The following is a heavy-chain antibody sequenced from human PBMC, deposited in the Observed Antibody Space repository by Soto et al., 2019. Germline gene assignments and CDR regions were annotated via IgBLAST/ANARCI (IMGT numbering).Heavy chain of an antibody. CDR1: GFTFSNYG. CDR2: IWHDGSNK. D-gene: IGHD3-10*01. V-gene: IGHV3-33*01. CDR3: ARGFGYYYYAMDV. Sequence: GGSLRLSCAASGFTFSNYGMHWVRQAPGKGLEWAALIWHDGSNKYYADSVKGRFTISRDNSKNTLYLQMNSLRAEDTAVYYCARGFGYYYYAMDVWGQGTTVTVSS. J-gene: IGHJ6*02.